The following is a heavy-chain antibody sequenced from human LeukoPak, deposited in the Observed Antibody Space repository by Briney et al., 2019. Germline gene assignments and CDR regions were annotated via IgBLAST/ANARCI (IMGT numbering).Heavy chain of an antibody. D-gene: IGHD6-19*01. CDR3: ARALYSSGWYPFDY. CDR2: IYSGGST. V-gene: IGHV3-66*02. Sequence: HPGGSLRLSCAASGFTVSSNYMSWVRQAPGKGLEWDSVIYSGGSTYYADSVKGRFTISRDNSKNTLYLQMNSLRAEDTAVYYCARALYSSGWYPFDYWGQGTLVTVSS. J-gene: IGHJ4*02. CDR1: GFTVSSNY.